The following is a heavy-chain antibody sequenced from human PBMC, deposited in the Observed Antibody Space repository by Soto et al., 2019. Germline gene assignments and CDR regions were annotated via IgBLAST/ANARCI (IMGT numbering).Heavy chain of an antibody. CDR2: INPNSGGT. D-gene: IGHD5-12*01. CDR3: ARGPRSRRDGYNVHRRDSREEEEQYYFDY. Sequence: ASVKVSCKASGYTFTVYYMHWVRQAPGQGLEWMGWINPNSGGTNYAQKFQGWVTMTRDTSISTAYMELSRLRSDDTAVYYCARGPRSRRDGYNVHRRDSREEEEQYYFDYWGQGTLVTVSS. J-gene: IGHJ4*02. V-gene: IGHV1-2*04. CDR1: GYTFTVYY.